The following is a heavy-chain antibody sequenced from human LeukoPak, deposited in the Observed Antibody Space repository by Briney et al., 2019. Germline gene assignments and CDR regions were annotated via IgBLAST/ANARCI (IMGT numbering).Heavy chain of an antibody. Sequence: PGGSLRLSCAASGFTFSSYSMNWVRQAPGKGLEWVSSISSSSSYIYYADSVKGRFTISRDDAKNSLYLQMNSLRAEDTAVYYCASGKPLVGANLLWFDPWGQGTLVTVSS. CDR2: ISSSSSYI. CDR3: ASGKPLVGANLLWFDP. CDR1: GFTFSSYS. D-gene: IGHD1-26*01. J-gene: IGHJ5*02. V-gene: IGHV3-21*01.